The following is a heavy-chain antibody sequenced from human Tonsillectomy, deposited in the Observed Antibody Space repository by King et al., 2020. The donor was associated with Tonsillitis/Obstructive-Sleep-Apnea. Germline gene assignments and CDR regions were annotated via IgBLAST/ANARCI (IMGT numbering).Heavy chain of an antibody. J-gene: IGHJ3*02. CDR3: ARDRGVPAATYDAFDI. D-gene: IGHD2-2*01. CDR1: GFTFDDYG. Sequence: VQLVESGGGVVRPGGSLRLSCAASGFTFDDYGMSWVRQAPGKGPEWVSAINWNGGSTGYADSVKGRFTISRDNAKNSLYLQMNSLRAEDTALYYCARDRGVPAATYDAFDIWGQGTMVTVSS. V-gene: IGHV3-20*04. CDR2: INWNGGST.